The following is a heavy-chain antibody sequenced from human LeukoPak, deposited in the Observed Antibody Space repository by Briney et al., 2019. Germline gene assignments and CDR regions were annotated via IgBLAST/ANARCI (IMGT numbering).Heavy chain of an antibody. V-gene: IGHV4-59*01. CDR3: ARALASSSWYEGSFDY. J-gene: IGHJ4*02. D-gene: IGHD6-13*01. CDR2: IYYSGST. CDR1: GGSISSYY. Sequence: PSETLSLTCTVSGGSISSYYWSWIRQPPGKGLEWIGYIYYSGSTNYNPSLKSRVTISVDTSKNQFSLKLSSVTAADAAVYYCARALASSSWYEGSFDYWGQGTLVTVSS.